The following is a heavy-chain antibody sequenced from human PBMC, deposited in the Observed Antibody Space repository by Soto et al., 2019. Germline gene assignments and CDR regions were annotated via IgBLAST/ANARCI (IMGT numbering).Heavy chain of an antibody. Sequence: SETLSLTFTVSGGSISSGDYYWSWIRQPPGKGLEWIGYIYYSGSTYYNPSLKSRVTISVDTSKNQFSLKLSPVTAADTAVYYCARGVVVVVDATLGEEWFDPWDQGTLVTVSS. D-gene: IGHD2-15*01. V-gene: IGHV4-30-4*01. CDR1: GGSISSGDYY. CDR3: ARGVVVVVDATLGEEWFDP. CDR2: IYYSGST. J-gene: IGHJ5*02.